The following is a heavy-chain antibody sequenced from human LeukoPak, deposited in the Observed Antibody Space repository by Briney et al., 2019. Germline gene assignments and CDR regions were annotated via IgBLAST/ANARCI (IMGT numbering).Heavy chain of an antibody. CDR3: ARARLGYRVGMDV. CDR2: INHSGST. V-gene: IGHV4-34*01. J-gene: IGHJ6*02. CDR1: GGSFSGYY. Sequence: PSETLSLTCAVYGGSFSGYYWSWIRQPPGKGLEWIGEINHSGSTNYNPSLKSRVTISVNTSKSQFSLKLSSVTAADTAVYYCARARLGYRVGMDVWGQGTTVTVSS. D-gene: IGHD2-15*01.